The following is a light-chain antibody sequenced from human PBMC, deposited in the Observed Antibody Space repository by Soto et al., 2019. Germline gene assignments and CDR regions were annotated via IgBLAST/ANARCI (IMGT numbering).Light chain of an antibody. V-gene: IGKV3-20*01. CDR1: QPVSSNF. Sequence: IVLTQSPVTLSLSPGEIATLSCSSSQPVSSNFLAWYQQEPGQAPRLLIYGVSSRASGIPDRFFGSGSGTDFTLTINRLEPEDFAVYYCQQYANSPITFGQGTRLEIK. CDR3: QQYANSPIT. CDR2: GVS. J-gene: IGKJ5*01.